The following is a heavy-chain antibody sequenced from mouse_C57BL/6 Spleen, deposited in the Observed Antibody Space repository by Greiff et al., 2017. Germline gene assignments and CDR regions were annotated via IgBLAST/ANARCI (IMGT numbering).Heavy chain of an antibody. J-gene: IGHJ3*01. CDR3: ARLAYYSNFSWFAY. D-gene: IGHD2-5*01. CDR1: GYTFTSYW. V-gene: IGHV1-53*01. CDR2: INPSNGGT. Sequence: QVQLQQPGTELVKPGASVKLSCKASGYTFTSYWMHWVKQRPGQGLAWIGNINPSNGGTNYNEKFKSKDTLTVDNSYSTAYLQLSSLTSEDSAVYYCARLAYYSNFSWFAYWGQGTLVTVSA.